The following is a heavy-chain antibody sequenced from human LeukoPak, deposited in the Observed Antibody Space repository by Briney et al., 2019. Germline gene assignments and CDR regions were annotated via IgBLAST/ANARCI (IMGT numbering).Heavy chain of an antibody. D-gene: IGHD3-10*01. V-gene: IGHV3-23*01. CDR2: ISGSGDTT. Sequence: GGSLRLSCAASGFTFSSYAMSWVRQAPGQGLEWVSAISGSGDTTYYADSVKGRFTVSRDNSKNTVYVQMNSLRAEDTAMYYCARGPYYGSGSHFSYYGMDVWGQGTTVTVSS. CDR3: ARGPYYGSGSHFSYYGMDV. CDR1: GFTFSSYA. J-gene: IGHJ6*02.